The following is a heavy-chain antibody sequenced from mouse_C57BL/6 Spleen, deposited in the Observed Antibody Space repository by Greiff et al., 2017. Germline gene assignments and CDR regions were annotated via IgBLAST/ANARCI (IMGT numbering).Heavy chain of an antibody. CDR3: TRAYYGSSFDY. J-gene: IGHJ2*01. D-gene: IGHD1-1*01. Sequence: EVKLVESGEGLVKPGGSLKLSCAASGFTFSSYAMSWVRQTPEKRLEWVAYISSGGDYIYYADTVKGRFTISRDNARNTLYLQMSSLKSEDTAMYYCTRAYYGSSFDYWGQGTTLTVSS. CDR1: GFTFSSYA. V-gene: IGHV5-9-1*02. CDR2: ISSGGDYI.